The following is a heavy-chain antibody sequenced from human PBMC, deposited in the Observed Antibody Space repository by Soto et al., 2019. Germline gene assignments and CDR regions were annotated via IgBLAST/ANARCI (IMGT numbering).Heavy chain of an antibody. V-gene: IGHV3-30-3*01. CDR3: ARVNVPAAMGGGWFDP. CDR1: GFTFSSYA. D-gene: IGHD2-2*01. Sequence: GGSLRLSCAASGFTFSSYAMHWVRQAPGKGLEWVAVISYDGSNKYYADSVKGRFTISRDNSKNTLYLQMNSLRAEDTAVYYCARVNVPAAMGGGWFDPWGQGTLVTVSS. CDR2: ISYDGSNK. J-gene: IGHJ5*02.